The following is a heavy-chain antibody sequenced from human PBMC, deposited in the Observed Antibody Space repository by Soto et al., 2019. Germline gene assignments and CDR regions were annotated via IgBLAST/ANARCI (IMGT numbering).Heavy chain of an antibody. V-gene: IGHV4-39*01. Sequence: SETLSLTCTVSGGSISSSSYYWGWIRQPPGKGLEWIGSIYYSGSTYYNPSLKSRVNISVDTSKNQFSLKLSSVTAADTAVYYCARRGDYGDYDYWGQGTLVTVSS. CDR1: GGSISSSSYY. CDR3: ARRGDYGDYDY. CDR2: IYYSGST. D-gene: IGHD4-17*01. J-gene: IGHJ4*02.